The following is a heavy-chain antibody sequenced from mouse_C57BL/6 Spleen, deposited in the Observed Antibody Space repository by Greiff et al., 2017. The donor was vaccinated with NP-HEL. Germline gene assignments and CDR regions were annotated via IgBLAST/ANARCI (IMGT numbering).Heavy chain of an antibody. CDR3: ARVTPVVATFDY. Sequence: QVQLQQPGAELVRPGTSVKLSCKASGYTFTSYWMHWVKQRPGQGLEWIGVIDPSDSYTNYNQKFKGKATLTVDTSSSTAYMQLSSLTSEDSAVYYCARVTPVVATFDYWGQGTTLTGSS. J-gene: IGHJ2*01. V-gene: IGHV1-59*01. D-gene: IGHD1-1*01. CDR2: IDPSDSYT. CDR1: GYTFTSYW.